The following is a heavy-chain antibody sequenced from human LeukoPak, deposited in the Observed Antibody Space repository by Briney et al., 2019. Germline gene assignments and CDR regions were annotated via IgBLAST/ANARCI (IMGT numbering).Heavy chain of an antibody. D-gene: IGHD2-21*01. CDR1: GFTFSSYG. CDR2: ISYDGSNK. CDR3: AKDMSTDSIFDY. V-gene: IGHV3-30*18. J-gene: IGHJ4*02. Sequence: GRSLRLSCAASGFTFSSYGMHWVRQAPGKGLEWVAVISYDGSNKYYADSVKGRFTISRDNSKNTLYLQMNSLRAEDTAVYYCAKDMSTDSIFDYWGQGTLVTVSS.